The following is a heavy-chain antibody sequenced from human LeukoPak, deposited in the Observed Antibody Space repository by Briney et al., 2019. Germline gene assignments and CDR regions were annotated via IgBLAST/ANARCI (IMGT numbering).Heavy chain of an antibody. CDR1: GFTFSSYA. CDR3: ARDYCSSTSCSFDY. Sequence: PGGSLRLSCAASGFTFSSYAMHWVRQAPGKGLEWVAVISYDGSNKYYADSVKGRFTISRDNAKNSLYLQMNGLRDEDTAIYYCARDYCSSTSCSFDYWGQGTLVTVSS. D-gene: IGHD2-2*01. V-gene: IGHV3-30-3*01. J-gene: IGHJ4*02. CDR2: ISYDGSNK.